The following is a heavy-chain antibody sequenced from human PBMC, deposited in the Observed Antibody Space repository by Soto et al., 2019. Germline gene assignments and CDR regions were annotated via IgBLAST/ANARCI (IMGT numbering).Heavy chain of an antibody. J-gene: IGHJ6*02. CDR2: TYYRSKWYN. Sequence: PSQTLSLTCAISGDRVSSNSAAWNCIIHSPSRCLEWLGRTYYRSKWYNDYAVSVKSRITINPDTSKNQFSLQLNSVTPEDTAVYYCARDQSITIFGVVIKTPVYYYGMDVWGQGTTVTVSS. V-gene: IGHV6-1*01. D-gene: IGHD3-3*01. CDR3: ARDQSITIFGVVIKTPVYYYGMDV. CDR1: GDRVSSNSAA.